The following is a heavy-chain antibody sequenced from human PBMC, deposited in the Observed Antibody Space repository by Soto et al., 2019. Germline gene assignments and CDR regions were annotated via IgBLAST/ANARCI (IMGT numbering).Heavy chain of an antibody. D-gene: IGHD6-13*01. Sequence: QVQLVQSGAEVKKPGASVNVSCRASGYTFTSYYMHWVRQAPGQGLECMGIINPIGGSTSYAPKFRGRGTVTRDTSTSTGYMELSSLRSEDTAVYYCEAAAGRGGFDYWGQGTLVTVS. CDR3: EAAAGRGGFDY. CDR1: GYTFTSYY. J-gene: IGHJ4*02. CDR2: INPIGGST. V-gene: IGHV1-46*01.